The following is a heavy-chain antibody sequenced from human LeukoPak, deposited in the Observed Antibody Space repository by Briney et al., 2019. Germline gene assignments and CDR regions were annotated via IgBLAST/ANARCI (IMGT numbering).Heavy chain of an antibody. J-gene: IGHJ3*02. Sequence: GASVKVSCKASGYTFTSCAISWVRQAPGQGLEWMGWISAYNGNTNYAQKLQGRVTMTTDTSTSTAYMELRSLRSDDTAVYYCARDRLTFGSYANDAFDIWGQGTMVTVSS. V-gene: IGHV1-18*01. CDR3: ARDRLTFGSYANDAFDI. CDR1: GYTFTSCA. CDR2: ISAYNGNT. D-gene: IGHD3-16*01.